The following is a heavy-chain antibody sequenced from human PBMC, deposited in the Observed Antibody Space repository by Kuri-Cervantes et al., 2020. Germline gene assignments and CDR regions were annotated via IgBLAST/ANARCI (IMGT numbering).Heavy chain of an antibody. CDR1: GFTFSDYY. V-gene: IGHV3-11*01. D-gene: IGHD4-11*01. Sequence: GESLKISCAASGFTFSDYYMSWIRQAPGKGLEWVSYISSSGSTIYYADSVKGRFTISRDNAKNSLYLQMNSLRAEDTAVYYCAKRKGLDYSNYRYYYYYYGMDVWGQGTTVTVSS. CDR3: AKRKGLDYSNYRYYYYYYGMDV. CDR2: ISSSGSTI. J-gene: IGHJ6*02.